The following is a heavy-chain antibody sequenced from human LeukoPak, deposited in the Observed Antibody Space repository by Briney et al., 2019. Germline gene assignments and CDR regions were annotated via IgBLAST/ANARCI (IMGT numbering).Heavy chain of an antibody. J-gene: IGHJ4*02. Sequence: SETLCLTCTVSGGSISSYYWSWIRQPPGKGLEWIGYIYYSGSTNYNPSLKSRVTISVDTSKNQFSLKLSSGTAADTAVYYCVASYYYDSSGYHFSYWGQGTLVTVSS. CDR1: GGSISSYY. CDR3: VASYYYDSSGYHFSY. V-gene: IGHV4-59*01. CDR2: IYYSGST. D-gene: IGHD3-22*01.